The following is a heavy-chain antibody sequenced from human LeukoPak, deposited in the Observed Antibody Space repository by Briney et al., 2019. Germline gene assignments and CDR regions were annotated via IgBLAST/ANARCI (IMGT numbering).Heavy chain of an antibody. V-gene: IGHV1-46*01. J-gene: IGHJ4*02. CDR1: GYTFTSYY. Sequence: ASVKVSCKASGYTFTSYYMHWVRQAPGQGLEWMGIINPSGGSTSYAQKFQGRVTMTRDTSTSTVYMELSSLRSEDTAVYYCARGLAPMIVVVPFDYWGQGTLVTVPS. D-gene: IGHD3-22*01. CDR2: INPSGGST. CDR3: ARGLAPMIVVVPFDY.